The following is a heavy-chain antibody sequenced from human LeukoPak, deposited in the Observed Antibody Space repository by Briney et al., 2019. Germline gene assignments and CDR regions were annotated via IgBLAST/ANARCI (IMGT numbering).Heavy chain of an antibody. CDR2: IKQDGSEK. CDR1: GFNFSSYW. Sequence: PGGSLRLSCAASGFNFSSYWMSWVRQAPGKGLEWVANIKQDGSEKYYVDSVKGRFTISRDNAKNSLYLRMNSLRAEDTAVYYCARDRRGPFDYWGQGTLVTVSS. V-gene: IGHV3-7*03. D-gene: IGHD3-10*01. J-gene: IGHJ4*02. CDR3: ARDRRGPFDY.